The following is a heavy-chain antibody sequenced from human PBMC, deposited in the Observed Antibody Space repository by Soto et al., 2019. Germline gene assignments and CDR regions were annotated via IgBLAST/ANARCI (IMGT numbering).Heavy chain of an antibody. Sequence: EVQLVESGGGLVKPGGSLRLSCAASGFTFSSYSMNWVRQAPGKALEWVSSISSSSSYIYYVDSVKGRFTITRDNAKNSLYLQRNSLRAEDTAVYYWARDCGGDCYHYFDYWGQGTLFTVSS. CDR1: GFTFSSYS. D-gene: IGHD2-21*01. J-gene: IGHJ4*02. V-gene: IGHV3-21*01. CDR3: ARDCGGDCYHYFDY. CDR2: ISSSSSYI.